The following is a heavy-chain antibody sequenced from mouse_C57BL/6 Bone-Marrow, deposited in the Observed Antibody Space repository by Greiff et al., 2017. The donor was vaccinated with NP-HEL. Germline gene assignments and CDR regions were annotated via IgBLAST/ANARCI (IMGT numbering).Heavy chain of an antibody. CDR3: ARHNYDYDGDY. CDR1: GYTFTDYY. Sequence: VQLQQSGPVLVKPGASVKMSCKASGYTFTDYYMNWVKQSHGKSLEWIGVINPYNGGTSYNQKFKGKATLTVDKSSSTAYMELNSLTSEDSAVYYCARHNYDYDGDYWGQGTTLTVSS. J-gene: IGHJ2*01. V-gene: IGHV1-19*01. D-gene: IGHD2-4*01. CDR2: INPYNGGT.